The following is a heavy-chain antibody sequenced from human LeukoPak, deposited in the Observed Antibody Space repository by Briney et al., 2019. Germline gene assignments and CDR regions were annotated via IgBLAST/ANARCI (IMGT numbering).Heavy chain of an antibody. CDR1: GYTFTSYG. CDR3: ARFYYYDSSGYFDY. CDR2: ISAYNGNT. V-gene: IGHV1-18*01. D-gene: IGHD3-22*01. Sequence: ASVKVSCKASGYTFTSYGISWVRQAPGQGLEWMGWISAYNGNTNYAQKFQGRVTMTRDTSISTAYMELSRLRSDDTAVYYCARFYYYDSSGYFDYWGQGTLVTVSS. J-gene: IGHJ4*02.